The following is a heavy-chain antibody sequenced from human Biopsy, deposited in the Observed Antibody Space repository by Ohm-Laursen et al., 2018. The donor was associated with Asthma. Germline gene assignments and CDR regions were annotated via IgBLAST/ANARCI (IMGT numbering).Heavy chain of an antibody. CDR2: ISVYNGNT. Sequence: ASAKVSCKTSGYTFNSAGITWVRQAPGQGLEWMGGISVYNGNTKVAQKLQDRVTMITDTSTSTAYMELRSLRSDDTAVYFCARAVDYSHYYGIDVWGQGTTVTVS. CDR3: ARAVDYSHYYGIDV. J-gene: IGHJ6*02. CDR1: GYTFNSAG. D-gene: IGHD3-10*01. V-gene: IGHV1-18*01.